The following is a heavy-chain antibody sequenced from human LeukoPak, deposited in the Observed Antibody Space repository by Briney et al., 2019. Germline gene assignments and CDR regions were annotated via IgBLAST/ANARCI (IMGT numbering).Heavy chain of an antibody. CDR3: ARVSYSSGWYMDY. Sequence: SVNVSCKASEGTFSSYAISWVRQAPGQGLELMGGIIPIFGTANYAQKFQGRVTITADESTSTAYMELSSLRSEDTAVYYCARVSYSSGWYMDYWGQGTLVTVSS. J-gene: IGHJ4*02. V-gene: IGHV1-69*01. CDR2: IIPIFGTA. CDR1: EGTFSSYA. D-gene: IGHD6-19*01.